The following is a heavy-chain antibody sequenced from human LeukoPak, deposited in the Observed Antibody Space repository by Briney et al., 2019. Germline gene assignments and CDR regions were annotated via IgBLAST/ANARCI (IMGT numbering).Heavy chain of an antibody. Sequence: PSQALSLTCTVSGGSISSGGYYWSWIRQHPGKGLEWIGYIYYSGSTYYNPSLKSRVTISVDTSKNQFSLKLSSVTAADTAVYYCARLSVAQWLVTGYYYYGMDVWGQGTTVTVSS. CDR1: GGSISSGGYY. CDR2: IYYSGST. V-gene: IGHV4-31*03. J-gene: IGHJ6*02. D-gene: IGHD6-19*01. CDR3: ARLSVAQWLVTGYYYYGMDV.